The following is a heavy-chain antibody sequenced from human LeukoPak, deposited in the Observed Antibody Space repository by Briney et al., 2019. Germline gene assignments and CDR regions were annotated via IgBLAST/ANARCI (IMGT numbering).Heavy chain of an antibody. CDR2: IYYSGST. V-gene: IGHV4-31*03. Sequence: KSSETLSLTCTVSGGSISSGGYYWSWIRQHPGKGLEWIGYIYYSGSTYYNPSLKSRVTISVDTSKNQFSLKLSSVTAADTAVYYCARSAVVAATHIDYWGQGTLVTVSS. CDR3: ARSAVVAATHIDY. J-gene: IGHJ4*02. CDR1: GGSISSGGYY. D-gene: IGHD2-15*01.